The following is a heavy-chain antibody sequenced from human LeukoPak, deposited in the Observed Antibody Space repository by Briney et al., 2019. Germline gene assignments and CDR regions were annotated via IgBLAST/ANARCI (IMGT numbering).Heavy chain of an antibody. CDR3: ARAGVWWLRGDY. D-gene: IGHD5-12*01. J-gene: IGHJ4*02. CDR2: INPNSGGT. CDR1: GYTFTSYS. Sequence: GASVKVSCKASGYTFTSYSIHWVRQAPGQGLEWMGIINPNSGGTNYAQKFQGRVTMTRDTSISTAYMELSRLRSDDTAVYYCARAGVWWLRGDYWGQGTLVTVSS. V-gene: IGHV1-2*02.